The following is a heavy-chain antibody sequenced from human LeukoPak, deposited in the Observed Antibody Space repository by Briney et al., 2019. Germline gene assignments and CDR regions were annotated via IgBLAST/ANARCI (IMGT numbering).Heavy chain of an antibody. CDR3: ARRAGYCSSTSCYRRPNYNWFDP. CDR2: INPNSGGT. J-gene: IGHJ5*02. Sequence: ASVKVSCKASGYTFTGYYMHWVRQAPGQGLEWMGWINPNSGGTNYAQKFQGRVTMTRDTSIGTAYMELSRLRSDDTAVYYCARRAGYCSSTSCYRRPNYNWFDPWGQGTLVSVSS. D-gene: IGHD2-2*02. CDR1: GYTFTGYY. V-gene: IGHV1-2*02.